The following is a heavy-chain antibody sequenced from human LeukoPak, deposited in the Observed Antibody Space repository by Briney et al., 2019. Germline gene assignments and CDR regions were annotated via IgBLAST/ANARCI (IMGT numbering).Heavy chain of an antibody. J-gene: IGHJ4*02. D-gene: IGHD3-22*01. V-gene: IGHV3-66*01. CDR1: GFTFSSYE. CDR3: ARKTDSGGQGDY. CDR2: IYSGGNT. Sequence: GGSLRLSCAASGFTFSSYEMHWVRQAPGKGLECVSVIYSGGNTYYADSVKGRFTISRDNSKNTLYLQMNSLRAEDTAVYYCARKTDSGGQGDYWGPGTLVTVSS.